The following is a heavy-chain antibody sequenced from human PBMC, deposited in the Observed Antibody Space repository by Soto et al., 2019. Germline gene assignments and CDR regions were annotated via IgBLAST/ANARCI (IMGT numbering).Heavy chain of an antibody. V-gene: IGHV3-49*03. J-gene: IGHJ4*02. CDR2: IRSKAYGGTT. D-gene: IGHD3-22*01. CDR1: GFTFGDYA. CDR3: TTESYITTVTGRFDY. Sequence: GGSLRLSCTASGFTFGDYAMSWFRQAPGKGLEWVGFIRSKAYGGTTEYAASVKGRFTISRDDSKSIAYLQMNSLKTEDTAMYYCTTESYITTVTGRFDYWGQGTLVTVSS.